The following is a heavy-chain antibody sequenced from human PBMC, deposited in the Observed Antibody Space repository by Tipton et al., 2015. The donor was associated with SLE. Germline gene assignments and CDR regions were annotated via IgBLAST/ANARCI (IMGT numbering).Heavy chain of an antibody. CDR3: AKEEDDLGLNGFDI. J-gene: IGHJ3*02. CDR1: GFTFTTYW. V-gene: IGHV3-23*01. CDR2: ISGSGGST. Sequence: SLRLSCAASGFTFTTYWMSWVRQAPGKGLEWVSAISGSGGSTYYADSVKGRFTISRDNSKNTLYLQMNSLRAEDTAVYYCAKEEDDLGLNGFDIWGQGTMVTVSS. D-gene: IGHD3-16*01.